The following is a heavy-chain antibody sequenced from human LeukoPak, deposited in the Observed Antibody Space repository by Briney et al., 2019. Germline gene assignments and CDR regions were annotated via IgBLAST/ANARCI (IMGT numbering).Heavy chain of an antibody. CDR3: ARGGSYYDFWSGYFHRLFDY. V-gene: IGHV4-34*01. J-gene: IGHJ4*02. Sequence: SETLSLTCAVYSGSFSGYYWSWIRQPPGKGLEWIGEINHTGSTNYNPSLKSRVTISIDTSKTQFSLKLSSVTAADTAVYYCARGGSYYDFWSGYFHRLFDYWGQGTLVTVSS. CDR2: INHTGST. CDR1: SGSFSGYY. D-gene: IGHD3-3*01.